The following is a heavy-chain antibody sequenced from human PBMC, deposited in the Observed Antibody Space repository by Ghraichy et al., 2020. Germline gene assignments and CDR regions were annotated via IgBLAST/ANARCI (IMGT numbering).Heavy chain of an antibody. J-gene: IGHJ4*02. D-gene: IGHD6-19*01. CDR3: ARGPGYNNGWADY. V-gene: IGHV1-8*01. CDR1: GYTFTNYD. Sequence: ASVKVSCKASGYTFTNYDINWVRQATGQGLEWMGWMNPNSGNTGYAQKFQGRVTMTRSTSKSTAYMELSSLSSEDTAVYYCARGPGYNNGWADYWGQGTQVTVSS. CDR2: MNPNSGNT.